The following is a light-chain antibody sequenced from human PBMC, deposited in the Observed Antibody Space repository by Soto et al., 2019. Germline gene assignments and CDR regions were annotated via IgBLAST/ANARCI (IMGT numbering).Light chain of an antibody. Sequence: QSALTQPPSASGSPGQSVTISCTGTFSDVGDCNYVSWYQQHPGKAPKLMISEVNKRPSGVPDRFSGSKSGNTASLTVSGLQAEDEADYYCYSYDSSLSHNYVFGTGTKLTVL. J-gene: IGLJ1*01. CDR3: YSYDSSLSHNYV. V-gene: IGLV2-8*01. CDR2: EVN. CDR1: FSDVGDCNY.